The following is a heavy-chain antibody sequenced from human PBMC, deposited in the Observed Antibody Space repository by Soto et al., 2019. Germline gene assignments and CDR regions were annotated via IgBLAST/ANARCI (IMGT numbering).Heavy chain of an antibody. CDR1: GFTFSSYG. CDR2: ISYDGSNK. J-gene: IGHJ1*01. Sequence: GGSLRLSCAASGFTFSSYGMHWVRQAPGKGLEWVAVISYDGSNKYYADSVKGRFSISRDNSKNTLYLQMNSLRAEDTAVYYCAKAVEQQLATQYFQHWGQGTLVTVSS. D-gene: IGHD6-13*01. V-gene: IGHV3-30*18. CDR3: AKAVEQQLATQYFQH.